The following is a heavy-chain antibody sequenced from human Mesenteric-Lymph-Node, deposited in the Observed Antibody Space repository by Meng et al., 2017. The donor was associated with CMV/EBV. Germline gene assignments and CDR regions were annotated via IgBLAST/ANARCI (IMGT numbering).Heavy chain of an antibody. CDR3: AGVITGTTGGRNWFDP. V-gene: IGHV4-39*07. Sequence: SETLSLTCTVSGGSISSSSYYWGWIRQPPGTGLEWIGSIYYSGSTYYNPSLKSRVTISVDTSKNQFSLKLSSVTAADTAVYYCAGVITGTTGGRNWFDPWGQGTLVTVSS. J-gene: IGHJ5*02. CDR2: IYYSGST. D-gene: IGHD1-7*01. CDR1: GGSISSSSYY.